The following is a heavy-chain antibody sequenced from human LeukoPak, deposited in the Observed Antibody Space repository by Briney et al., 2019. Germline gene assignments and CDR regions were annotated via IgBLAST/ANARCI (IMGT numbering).Heavy chain of an antibody. CDR2: IHYSGST. Sequence: PSETLSLTCAVSGGSIRSSNWGSWVRQPPGKGLEWIGYIHYSGSTNYNPSLKSRVTISVDTSKNQFSLRLTSVTAADTAVYYCARLNRVAAAGPGYHYHAMDVWGQRSTVTVSS. CDR1: GGSIRSSNW. D-gene: IGHD6-13*01. CDR3: ARLNRVAAAGPGYHYHAMDV. V-gene: IGHV4-4*02. J-gene: IGHJ6*02.